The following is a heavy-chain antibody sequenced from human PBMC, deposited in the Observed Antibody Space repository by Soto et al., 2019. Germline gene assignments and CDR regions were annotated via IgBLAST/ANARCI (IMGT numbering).Heavy chain of an antibody. CDR3: ARAYYDNSGYPLGGMDV. CDR2: IGTDDDT. D-gene: IGHD3-22*01. V-gene: IGHV3-13*01. Sequence: PGGSLRLSCVGFGFTFSTYDMRWVRQNVGKGLEWVSSIGTDDDTYYLDSVRGRFTISREDAKNSLYLHRDSLRAGDTAVYYCARAYYDNSGYPLGGMDVWGQGTMVTVSS. J-gene: IGHJ6*02. CDR1: GFTFSTYD.